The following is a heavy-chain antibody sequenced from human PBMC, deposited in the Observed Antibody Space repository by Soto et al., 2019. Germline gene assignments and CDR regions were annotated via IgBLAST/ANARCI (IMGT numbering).Heavy chain of an antibody. D-gene: IGHD4-17*01. J-gene: IGHJ4*02. CDR1: GYTFTSYA. Sequence: ASVEVSCKXSGYTFTSYAMHWVRQAPGQRLEWMGWINAGNGNTKYSQKFQGRVTITRDTSASTAYMELSSLRSEDTAVYYCAREDYGDLYFDYWGQGTLVTVSS. CDR2: INAGNGNT. V-gene: IGHV1-3*01. CDR3: AREDYGDLYFDY.